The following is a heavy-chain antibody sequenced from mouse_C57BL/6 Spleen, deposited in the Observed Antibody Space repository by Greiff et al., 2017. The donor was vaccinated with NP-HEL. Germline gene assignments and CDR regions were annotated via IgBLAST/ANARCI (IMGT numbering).Heavy chain of an antibody. CDR3: ARGTFAY. V-gene: IGHV1-54*01. CDR2: INPGSGGT. J-gene: IGHJ3*01. CDR1: GYAFTNYL. D-gene: IGHD3-3*01. Sequence: QVQLKESGAELVRPGTSVKVSCKASGYAFTNYLIEWVKQRPGQGLEWIGVINPGSGGTNYNEKFKGKATLTADKSSSTAYMQLSSLTSEDSAVYFCARGTFAYWGQGTLVTVSA.